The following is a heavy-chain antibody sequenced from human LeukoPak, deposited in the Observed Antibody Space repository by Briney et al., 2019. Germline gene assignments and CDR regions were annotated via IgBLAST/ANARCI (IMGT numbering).Heavy chain of an antibody. CDR3: ASLTGIGYCSGGSCYPYYFDY. Sequence: SVKVSCKASGGTFSSYAISWVRQAPGQGLEWMGGIIPIFGTANYAQKFQGRVTITADESTSTAYMELSSLRSEDTAVYYCASLTGIGYCSGGSCYPYYFDYWGQGTLVTVSS. CDR2: IIPIFGTA. V-gene: IGHV1-69*13. D-gene: IGHD2-15*01. CDR1: GGTFSSYA. J-gene: IGHJ4*02.